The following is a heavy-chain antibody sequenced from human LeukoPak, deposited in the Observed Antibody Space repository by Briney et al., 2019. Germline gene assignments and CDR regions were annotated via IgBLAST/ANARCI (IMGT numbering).Heavy chain of an antibody. V-gene: IGHV5-51*01. J-gene: IGHJ4*02. CDR1: GYSFTSYW. CDR2: IYPGDSDA. Sequence: GESLKISCKGSGYSFTSYWIGWVRQMPGKGLEWKGIIYPGDSDARYSPSFQGQVTISADKTISTAYLQWSSLKASDTAMYYCARGGGSSWYYFDYWGQGTLVTVSS. D-gene: IGHD6-13*01. CDR3: ARGGGSSWYYFDY.